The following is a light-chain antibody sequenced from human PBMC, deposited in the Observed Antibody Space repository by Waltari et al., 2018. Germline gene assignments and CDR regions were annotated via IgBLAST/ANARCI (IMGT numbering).Light chain of an antibody. CDR1: SSDVGGCHY. V-gene: IGLV2-14*03. CDR2: DVS. J-gene: IGLJ2*01. CDR3: SSYISSDTLEL. Sequence: HSALTQPASVSGSPGQSIPIPCPGTSSDVGGCHYVPLYQQHPGTAPKLMIFDVSNRPSGVSNRFSGSKSGNTASLTVSGLQAEDEADYYCSSYISSDTLELFGGGTSLTVL.